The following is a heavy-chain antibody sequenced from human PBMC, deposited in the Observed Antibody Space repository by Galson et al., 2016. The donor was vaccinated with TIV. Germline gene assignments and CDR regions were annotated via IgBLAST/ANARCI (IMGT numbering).Heavy chain of an antibody. V-gene: IGHV3-23*01. D-gene: IGHD4/OR15-4a*01. CDR1: GFTFSYYA. J-gene: IGHJ3*02. Sequence: SLRLSCAASGFTFSYYAMHWVRQAPGQGLEWVSGISGSGGIAYFADSVKGRFTISRDNSRDTLYLQMHSLRAEDTAVYYCAKRKNYGGDAFENWGQGTLVTGSS. CDR2: ISGSGGIA. CDR3: AKRKNYGGDAFEN.